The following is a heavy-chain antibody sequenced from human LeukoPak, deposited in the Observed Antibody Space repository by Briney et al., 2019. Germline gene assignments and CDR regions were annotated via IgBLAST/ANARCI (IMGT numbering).Heavy chain of an antibody. V-gene: IGHV3-30*02. CDR3: AKDQGQAVVPRPFDY. Sequence: GGSLRLSCAASGFTFSSYGMHWVRQAPGKGLEWVAFIRYDGSNKYYADSVKGRFTISRDNAKNTLYLQMNSLRAEDTAVYYCAKDQGQAVVPRPFDYWGQGTLVTVSS. CDR2: IRYDGSNK. J-gene: IGHJ4*02. CDR1: GFTFSSYG. D-gene: IGHD2-2*01.